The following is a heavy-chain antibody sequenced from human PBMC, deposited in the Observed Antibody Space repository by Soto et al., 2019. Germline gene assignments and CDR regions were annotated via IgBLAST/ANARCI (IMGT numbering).Heavy chain of an antibody. CDR1: GYTFTSYA. J-gene: IGHJ4*02. CDR3: ARGDFLTYDDY. Sequence: QVQLVQSGAEVKKPGASVKVSCKASGYTFTSYAMHWVRQAPGQRLEWMGWINAGNGNTKYSQKFQGRVTITRDTSASTAYMELSSLRAEDTAVYYCARGDFLTYDDYWGQGTLVTVSS. D-gene: IGHD3-16*01. CDR2: INAGNGNT. V-gene: IGHV1-3*01.